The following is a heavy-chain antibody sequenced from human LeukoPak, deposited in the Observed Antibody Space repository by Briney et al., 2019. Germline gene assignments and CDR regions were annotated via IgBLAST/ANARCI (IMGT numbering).Heavy chain of an antibody. D-gene: IGHD3-16*02. CDR1: GGSFSGYY. V-gene: IGHV4-34*01. Sequence: TSETLSLTCAVYGGSFSGYYWSWIRQPPGKGLEWIGEINHSGSTNYNPSLKSRVTISVDTSKNQFSLKLSSVTAADTAVYYCARAGWGNDYVWGSYRNDWFDPWGQGTLVTVSS. CDR2: INHSGST. J-gene: IGHJ5*02. CDR3: ARAGWGNDYVWGSYRNDWFDP.